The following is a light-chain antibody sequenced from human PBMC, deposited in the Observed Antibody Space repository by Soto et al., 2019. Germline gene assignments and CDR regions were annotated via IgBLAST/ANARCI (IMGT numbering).Light chain of an antibody. J-gene: IGLJ2*01. V-gene: IGLV6-57*02. Sequence: NFMLTQPHSVSESPGKTVTISCTGSGGSIATNYVQWHQQRPGSAPTTVIYEDDKRPSGGPDRFSGSIDRSSNSASLIISGLKTEDEADYYCQSHDSTNVVVGRGTKLTV. CDR2: EDD. CDR3: QSHDSTNVV. CDR1: GGSIATNY.